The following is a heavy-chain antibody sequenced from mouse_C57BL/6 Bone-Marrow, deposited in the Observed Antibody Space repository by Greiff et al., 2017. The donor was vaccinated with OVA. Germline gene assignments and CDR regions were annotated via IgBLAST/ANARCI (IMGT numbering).Heavy chain of an antibody. V-gene: IGHV1-81*01. CDR3: AKLLLGDY. J-gene: IGHJ2*01. D-gene: IGHD1-1*01. CDR2: IYPRSGNT. Sequence: QVQLQQSGAELARPGASVKLSCKASGYTFTSYGISWVKQRTGQGLEWIGEIYPRSGNTYYNEKFKGKATLTADKSSSTAYMELRSLTSEDSAVYFCAKLLLGDYWGQGTTLTVS. CDR1: GYTFTSYG.